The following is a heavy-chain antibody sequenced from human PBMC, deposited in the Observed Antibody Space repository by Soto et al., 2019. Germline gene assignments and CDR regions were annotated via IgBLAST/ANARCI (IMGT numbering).Heavy chain of an antibody. CDR2: IIPIFGTA. D-gene: IGHD6-13*01. J-gene: IGHJ4*02. Sequence: SVKVSCKASGGTFSSYAISWVRQAPGQGLEWMGGIIPIFGTANYAQKFQGRVTITADESTSTAYMELSSLRSEDTAVYYCARDRSIIAAAGSVSPYYFDYWGQGTLVTVSS. CDR3: ARDRSIIAAAGSVSPYYFDY. CDR1: GGTFSSYA. V-gene: IGHV1-69*13.